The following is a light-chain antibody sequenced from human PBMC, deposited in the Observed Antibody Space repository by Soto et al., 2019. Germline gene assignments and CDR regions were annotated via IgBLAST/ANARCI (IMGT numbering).Light chain of an antibody. V-gene: IGKV3-15*01. CDR2: DAS. Sequence: EIVMTQSPATLSVSPGEGATLSCKASQNVYNNLAWYQQRPGQPPRLRIYDASTRATGISARFSGSGYGTEFTLTISSLQSEDFAVYFCQQCRNWPLTFGGGTKVDIK. CDR1: QNVYNN. CDR3: QQCRNWPLT. J-gene: IGKJ4*02.